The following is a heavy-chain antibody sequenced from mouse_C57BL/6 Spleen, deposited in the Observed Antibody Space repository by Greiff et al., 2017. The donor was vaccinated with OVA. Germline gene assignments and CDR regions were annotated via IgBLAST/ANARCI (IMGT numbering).Heavy chain of an antibody. J-gene: IGHJ3*01. D-gene: IGHD2-4*01. CDR3: FSIYYDYDEEFAY. CDR1: GYAFSSYW. V-gene: IGHV1-80*01. CDR2: IYPGDGDT. Sequence: QVQLKQSGAELVKPGASVKISCKASGYAFSSYWMNWVKQRPGKGLEWIGQIYPGDGDTNYNGKFKGKATLTADKSSSTAYMQLSSLTSEDSAVYFCFSIYYDYDEEFAYWGQGTLVTVSA.